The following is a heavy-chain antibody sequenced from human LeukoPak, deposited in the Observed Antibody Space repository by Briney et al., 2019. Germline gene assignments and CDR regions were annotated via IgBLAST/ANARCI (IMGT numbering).Heavy chain of an antibody. CDR2: ISAYNGNT. D-gene: IGHD3-10*01. CDR1: GYTLTELS. V-gene: IGHV1-18*01. Sequence: ASVTVSCKVSGYTLTELSMHWVRQAPGKGLEWMGWISAYNGNTNYAQKLQGRVTMTTDTPTSTAYMELRSLRSDDTAVYYCARGTYYYGSGSYGLDYYYYMDVWGKGTTVTISS. CDR3: ARGTYYYGSGSYGLDYYYYMDV. J-gene: IGHJ6*03.